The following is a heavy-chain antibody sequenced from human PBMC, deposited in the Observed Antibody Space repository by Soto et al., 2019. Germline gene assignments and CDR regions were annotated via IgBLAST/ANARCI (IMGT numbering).Heavy chain of an antibody. J-gene: IGHJ5*02. CDR2: IYHSGST. CDR1: GGSISSSNW. Sequence: QVQLQESGPGLVKPSGTLSLTCAVSGGSISSSNWWSWVRQPPGKGLEWIGEIYHSGSTNYNPSLKNPATXSXDXXKHQSPRTRTSVTAADTAVYSWASVTATAVHWFDPWGQGTLVTVSS. CDR3: ASVTATAVHWFDP. V-gene: IGHV4-4*02. D-gene: IGHD2-2*01.